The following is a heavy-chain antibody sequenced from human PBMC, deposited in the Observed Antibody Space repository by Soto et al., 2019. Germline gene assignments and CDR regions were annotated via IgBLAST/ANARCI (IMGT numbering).Heavy chain of an antibody. CDR3: ARHEQFYYNFYGMDV. CDR1: GYNFAGYW. CDR2: IYPSDSDT. J-gene: IGHJ6*02. V-gene: IGHV5-51*01. Sequence: GESLKISCKGSGYNFAGYWIAWVRQMPGKGLELMGIIYPSDSDTRYSPSFQGQVTISADRSTNTAYLQWSSLKASDTAIYYCARHEQFYYNFYGMDVWGQGTTVTVSS. D-gene: IGHD4-4*01.